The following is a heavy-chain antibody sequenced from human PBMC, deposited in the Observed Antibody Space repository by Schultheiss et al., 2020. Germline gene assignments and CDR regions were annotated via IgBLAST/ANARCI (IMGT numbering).Heavy chain of an antibody. CDR3: ATGTYMS. Sequence: WGSLRLSCVASGFRFRNSWMSWARQAPGKGLVWVATIKPDGSDNFYVDSVKGRFTISRDNAKNSLSLHMTSLRDEDTAVYYCATGTYMSWGQGTLVTVSS. J-gene: IGHJ5*02. V-gene: IGHV3-7*03. D-gene: IGHD1-26*01. CDR1: GFRFRNSW. CDR2: IKPDGSDN.